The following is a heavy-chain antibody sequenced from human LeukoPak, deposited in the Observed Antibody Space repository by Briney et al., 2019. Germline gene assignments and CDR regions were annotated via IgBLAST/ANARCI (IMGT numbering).Heavy chain of an antibody. D-gene: IGHD3-9*01. CDR2: IYHSGSI. J-gene: IGHJ4*02. V-gene: IGHV4-4*02. Sequence: SGTLSLTCAVSGGSISSSNWWSWVRQPPGKGLEWIGEIYHSGSINYDPSLKSRVTISVDKSKNQFSLKLSSVTAADTAVYYCARGDYDILTGYYRGGVFDYWGQGTLVTVSS. CDR3: ARGDYDILTGYYRGGVFDY. CDR1: GGSISSSNW.